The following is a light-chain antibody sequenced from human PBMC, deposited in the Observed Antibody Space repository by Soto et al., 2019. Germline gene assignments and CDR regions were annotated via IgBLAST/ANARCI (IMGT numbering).Light chain of an antibody. J-gene: IGKJ4*01. CDR1: QSVSSN. Sequence: EIVMTQSPATLSVSPGERATLSCRASQSVSSNLPWYQQKPGQAPRLLIYGASTRATGIPARFSGSGSGTEFTLTISSLQSEDFAVYYCQQYNNWPSTFGGGTKVEIK. CDR2: GAS. CDR3: QQYNNWPST. V-gene: IGKV3-15*01.